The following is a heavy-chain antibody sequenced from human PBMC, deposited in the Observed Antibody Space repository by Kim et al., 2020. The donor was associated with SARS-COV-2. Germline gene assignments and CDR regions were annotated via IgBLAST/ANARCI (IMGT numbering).Heavy chain of an antibody. CDR3: AKDEMSSGWFGELLSLFDD. D-gene: IGHD3-10*01. V-gene: IGHV3-30*02. Sequence: GRFTSARDKAKNTLYLQMNSLRAEDTAVYYCAKDEMSSGWFGELLSLFDDWGQGTLVTVSS. J-gene: IGHJ4*02.